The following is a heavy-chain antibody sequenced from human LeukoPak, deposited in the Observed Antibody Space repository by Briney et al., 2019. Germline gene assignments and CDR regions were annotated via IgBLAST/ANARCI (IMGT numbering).Heavy chain of an antibody. CDR1: GFSVSSNY. D-gene: IGHD3-10*01. J-gene: IGHJ6*03. V-gene: IGHV3-66*01. CDR3: AKGGISTIVRGVIGYMDV. CDR2: IYSDSNT. Sequence: GGSLRLSCAASGFSVSSNYLTWVRQAPGKGLECVSVIYSDSNTYYADSVKGRFTISRDNSKNTLYLQMSSLRAEDTAVYYCAKGGISTIVRGVIGYMDVWGKGTTVTISS.